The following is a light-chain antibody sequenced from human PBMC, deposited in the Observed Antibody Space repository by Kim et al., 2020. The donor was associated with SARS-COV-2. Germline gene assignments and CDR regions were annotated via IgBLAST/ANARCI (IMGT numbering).Light chain of an antibody. J-gene: IGLJ2*01. CDR2: GKN. CDR1: SLRSYY. CDR3: NSRDSSGNHVV. Sequence: ALGQTVRIPCQGDSLRSYYASWYQQKPGQAPVLVIYGKNNRPSGIPDRFSGSSSGNTASLTITGAQAEDEADYYCNSRDSSGNHVVFGGGTKVTVL. V-gene: IGLV3-19*01.